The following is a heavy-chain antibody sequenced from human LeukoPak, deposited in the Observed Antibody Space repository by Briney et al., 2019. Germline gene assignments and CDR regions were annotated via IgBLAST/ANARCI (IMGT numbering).Heavy chain of an antibody. CDR1: GYSFTNYW. V-gene: IGHV5-51*01. CDR2: IYPGDSDI. Sequence: SGESLKVSCKGSGYSFTNYWIAWVRQMPGQGLEWMGIIYPGDSDIRYSPSFQGQVTISADKSISTANLQWSSLKASDSAMYYCARTRGGSFGGLDYWGQGTLVTVSS. D-gene: IGHD1-26*01. CDR3: ARTRGGSFGGLDY. J-gene: IGHJ4*02.